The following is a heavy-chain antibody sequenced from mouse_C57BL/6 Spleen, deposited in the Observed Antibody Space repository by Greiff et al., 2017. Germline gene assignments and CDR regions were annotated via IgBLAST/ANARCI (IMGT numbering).Heavy chain of an antibody. J-gene: IGHJ4*01. D-gene: IGHD2-2*01. CDR1: GYAFSSSW. V-gene: IGHV1-82*01. CDR2: IYPGDGDT. Sequence: VQLQESGPELVKPGASVKISCKASGYAFSSSWINWVKQRPGKGLEWIGRIYPGDGDTNYNGKFKGKATLTADKSSSTAYMQLSSLTSEDSAVYFCARSWLNYYAMDYWGQGTSVTVSS. CDR3: ARSWLNYYAMDY.